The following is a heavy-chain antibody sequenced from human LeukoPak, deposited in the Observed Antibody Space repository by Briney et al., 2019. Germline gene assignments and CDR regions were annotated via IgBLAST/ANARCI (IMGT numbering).Heavy chain of an antibody. Sequence: SETLSLTCAVYGGSFSGYYWSWIRQPPGKGLEWIGEINHSGSTNYNPSLKSRVTISVDTSKNQFSLKLSSVTAADTAVYYCARAGGLRYFDWLFAWGQGTLVTVSS. CDR3: ARAGGLRYFDWLFA. D-gene: IGHD3-9*01. V-gene: IGHV4-34*01. CDR1: GGSFSGYY. CDR2: INHSGST. J-gene: IGHJ4*02.